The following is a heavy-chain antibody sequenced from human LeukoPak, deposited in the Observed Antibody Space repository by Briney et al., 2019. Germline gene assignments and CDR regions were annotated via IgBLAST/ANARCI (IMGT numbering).Heavy chain of an antibody. J-gene: IGHJ4*02. CDR2: IYYSGST. D-gene: IGHD1-26*01. CDR3: ARQGPYYACDY. CDR1: GGSISSSSYY. Sequence: PSETLSLTCTVSGGSISSSSYYWGWIRQPPGKGVEWIGSIYYSGSTYYNPSLKSRVTISVDTSKNQFSLKLSSVTAADTAAYYCARQGPYYACDYWGQGTLVTVSS. V-gene: IGHV4-39*01.